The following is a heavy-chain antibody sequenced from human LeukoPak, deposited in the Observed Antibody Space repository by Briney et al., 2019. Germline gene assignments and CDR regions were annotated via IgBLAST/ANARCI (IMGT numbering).Heavy chain of an antibody. J-gene: IGHJ4*02. CDR1: GGTFCSYA. D-gene: IGHD5-18*01. CDR2: IIPILGIA. CDR3: ASGGYSYGYGVLDY. V-gene: IGHV1-69*04. Sequence: EASVKVSCKASGGTFCSYAISWVRQAPGQGLEWMGRIIPILGIANYAQKFQGRVTITADKSTSTAYMELSSLRSEDTAVYYCASGGYSYGYGVLDYWGQGTLVTVSS.